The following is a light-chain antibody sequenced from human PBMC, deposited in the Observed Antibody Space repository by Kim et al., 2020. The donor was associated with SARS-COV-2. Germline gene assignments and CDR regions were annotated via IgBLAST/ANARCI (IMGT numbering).Light chain of an antibody. CDR1: QSINTY. CDR2: GAS. Sequence: DIQMTQSPSSLSASVGDRVTITCRASQSINTYLVWYQQKPGKAPKLLIYGASNLESGVPPRFSGSGSGTDFTLTISSLQPEDFATYYCQQSYSSPPTLGQGTKLEIK. V-gene: IGKV1-39*01. CDR3: QQSYSSPPT. J-gene: IGKJ2*01.